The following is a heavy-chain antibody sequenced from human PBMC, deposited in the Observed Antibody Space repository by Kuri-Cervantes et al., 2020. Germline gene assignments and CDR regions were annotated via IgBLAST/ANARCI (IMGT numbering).Heavy chain of an antibody. D-gene: IGHD3-10*01. Sequence: GGSLRLSCAASGFTFSSYSMNWVRQAPDKGLEWVAIISYDGSNKYYADSVKGRFTISRDNSKNTLYLQMNSLRAEDTAVYYCARDRFGELFYFDYWGQGTLVTVSS. J-gene: IGHJ4*02. CDR1: GFTFSSYS. V-gene: IGHV3-30*03. CDR3: ARDRFGELFYFDY. CDR2: ISYDGSNK.